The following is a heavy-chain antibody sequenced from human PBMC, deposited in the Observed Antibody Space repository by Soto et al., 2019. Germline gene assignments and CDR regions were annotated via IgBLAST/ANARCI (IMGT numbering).Heavy chain of an antibody. CDR3: AKRDDYANWNFDY. CDR2: IHYDGTT. J-gene: IGHJ4*02. V-gene: IGHV4-59*01. CDR1: GGSISSYF. D-gene: IGHD4-4*01. Sequence: SDTLSLTCTVSGGSISSYFWNWIRQPPGKGLEWIGYIHYDGTTNQNPSLRSRVTMSIDTSKNQFSLKLSSVTAADTAVYYCAKRDDYANWNFDYWGQGALVTVCS.